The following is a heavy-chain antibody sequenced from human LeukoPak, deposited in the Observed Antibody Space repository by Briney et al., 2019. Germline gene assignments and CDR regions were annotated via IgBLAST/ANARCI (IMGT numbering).Heavy chain of an antibody. J-gene: IGHJ3*02. D-gene: IGHD3-22*01. V-gene: IGHV3-7*02. CDR2: IKEDGTEI. CDR3: ARGASGYYHNDAFDI. Sequence: GGSLRLSCAASGFTFSNYWMNWVRQAPGKGLEWVANIKEDGTEIYYLESVKGRFTISRDNAKNSLYLQMNSLRAEDTAVYYCARGASGYYHNDAFDIWGQGTMVTVSS. CDR1: GFTFSNYW.